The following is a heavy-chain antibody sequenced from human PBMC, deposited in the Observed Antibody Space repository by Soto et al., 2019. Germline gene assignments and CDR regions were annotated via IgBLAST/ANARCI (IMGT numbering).Heavy chain of an antibody. D-gene: IGHD1-26*01. Sequence: QVQLQESGPGLVKPSGTLSLTCAVSGGSIRSNNWWSWVRQPPGKGLEWIGEIFQSGSTNYNPSLKTRVSISVDKSKNQFSLKLSSVTAADTAVYYCARVFSGSYSDYWGQGTLVTVS. V-gene: IGHV4-4*02. CDR3: ARVFSGSYSDY. CDR1: GGSIRSNNW. J-gene: IGHJ4*02. CDR2: IFQSGST.